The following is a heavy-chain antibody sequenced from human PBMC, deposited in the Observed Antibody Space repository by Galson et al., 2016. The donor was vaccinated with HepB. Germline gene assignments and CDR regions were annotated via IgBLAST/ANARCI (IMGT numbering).Heavy chain of an antibody. CDR3: SNEYIYGHTPGDC. CDR1: GLSFSTYG. J-gene: IGHJ4*02. D-gene: IGHD5-18*01. Sequence: SLRLSCAASGLSFSTYGMHWVRQAPGKGLEWVAVIWSDGSHKYYADSVKGRFTISRDNSKDTLYLEMKSLRAEDTAVYYCSNEYIYGHTPGDCWGQGTLATVSS. V-gene: IGHV3-33*06. CDR2: IWSDGSHK.